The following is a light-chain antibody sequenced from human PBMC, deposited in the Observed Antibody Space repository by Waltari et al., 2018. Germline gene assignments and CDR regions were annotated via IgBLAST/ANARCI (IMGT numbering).Light chain of an antibody. Sequence: DIQMTQSPSSLSASVGDRVTVTCRASQDINNSLAWYQQKPGQAPKLLLYFASTLESGVPSRFSGGGSGTEYTLTISSLQPEDFAIYFCQQLYSTPRTFGQGTKVGIK. CDR3: QQLYSTPRT. V-gene: IGKV1-NL1*01. J-gene: IGKJ1*01. CDR1: QDINNS. CDR2: FAS.